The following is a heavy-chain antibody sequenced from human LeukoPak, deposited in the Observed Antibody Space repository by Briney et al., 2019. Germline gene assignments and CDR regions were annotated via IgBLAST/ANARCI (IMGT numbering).Heavy chain of an antibody. D-gene: IGHD3-22*01. J-gene: IGHJ3*02. CDR2: IIPIFGTA. CDR1: GGTFSSYA. V-gene: IGHV1-69*13. Sequence: ASVKVSCKASGGTFSSYAISWVRQAPGQGLEWMGGIIPIFGTANYAQKFQGRVTITADESTSTAYMELRGLRSDDTAVYYCARYDSSGYPAFDIWGQGTMVTVSS. CDR3: ARYDSSGYPAFDI.